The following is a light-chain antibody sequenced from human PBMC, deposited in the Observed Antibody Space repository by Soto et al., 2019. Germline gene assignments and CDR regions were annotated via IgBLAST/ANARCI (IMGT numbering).Light chain of an antibody. J-gene: IGLJ1*01. Sequence: QSVLTQPPSASGTPGRRVTISCSGSSSNIGSNYLYWYQHLPGTAPKLLIYRNNQRPSGVPDRFSGSKSGTSASLAISGLRPEDEADSYCAAWDDSLTSYVFGTGTKVTVL. CDR3: AAWDDSLTSYV. CDR1: SSNIGSNY. CDR2: RNN. V-gene: IGLV1-47*01.